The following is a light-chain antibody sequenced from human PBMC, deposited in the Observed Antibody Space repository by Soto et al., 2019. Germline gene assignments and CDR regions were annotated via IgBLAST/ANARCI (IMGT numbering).Light chain of an antibody. CDR2: GAS. CDR1: QRFXSSY. CDR3: QQYGSSGT. V-gene: IGKV3-20*01. Sequence: IVLTQCPGTLSLSPGDRATLSCRASQRFXSSYLAWYQQKPGQAPRLRNYGASSRATGIPDRFSGSGCGTDITITISRLEPEDLAVYYCQQYGSSGTFGQGTKVDI. J-gene: IGKJ1*01.